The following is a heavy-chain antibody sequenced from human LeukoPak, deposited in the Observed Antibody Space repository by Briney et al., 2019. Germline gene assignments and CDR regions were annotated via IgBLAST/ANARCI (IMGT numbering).Heavy chain of an antibody. D-gene: IGHD3-22*01. Sequence: SETLSLTCTVSGGSISSGGYYWSWIRQPPGKGLEWIGSIYYSGSTYYNPSLKSRVTISVDTSKNQFSLKLSSVTAADTAVYYCARGTYYYDSSGYSRAYNWFDPWGQGTLVTVSS. J-gene: IGHJ5*02. CDR3: ARGTYYYDSSGYSRAYNWFDP. CDR1: GGSISSGGYY. CDR2: IYYSGST. V-gene: IGHV4-39*01.